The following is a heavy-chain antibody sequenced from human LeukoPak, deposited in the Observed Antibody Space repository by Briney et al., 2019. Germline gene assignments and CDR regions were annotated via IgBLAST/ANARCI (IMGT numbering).Heavy chain of an antibody. Sequence: GGSLRLSCAASGFTFSSYGMHWVRQAPGKGLEWVAVIWYDGSNKYYADSVKGRFTISRDNAKNSLYLQMNSLRAEDTAVYYCARDWWRAAGGMDYWGQGTLVTVSS. J-gene: IGHJ4*02. CDR2: IWYDGSNK. CDR1: GFTFSSYG. V-gene: IGHV3-33*01. CDR3: ARDWWRAAGGMDY. D-gene: IGHD6-13*01.